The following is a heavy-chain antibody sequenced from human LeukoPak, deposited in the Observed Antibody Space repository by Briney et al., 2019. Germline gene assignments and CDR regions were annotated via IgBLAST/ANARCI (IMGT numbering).Heavy chain of an antibody. CDR1: GYSFTSYW. CDR3: AGRGYSPFDY. V-gene: IGHV5-10-1*01. J-gene: IGHJ4*02. Sequence: GESLKISCKGSGYSFTSYWISWVRQMPGKGLEWMGRIDPSDSYTNYSPSFQGHVTISADKSISTAYLQWSSLKASDTAMYYCAGRGYSPFDYWGQGTLVTVSS. D-gene: IGHD3-22*01. CDR2: IDPSDSYT.